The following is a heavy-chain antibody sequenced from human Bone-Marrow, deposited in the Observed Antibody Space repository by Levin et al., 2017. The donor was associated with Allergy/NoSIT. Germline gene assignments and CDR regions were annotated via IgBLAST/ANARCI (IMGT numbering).Heavy chain of an antibody. Sequence: GGSLRLSCAASGFTFSNFGMHWVRQAPGKGLEWVAVISYEGSVKYYTESVKGRFTISRDNSKNTLYLQMNSLRGEDTAVYYCAKDRAEWEPRDFYFDYWGQGTLVPVSS. CDR2: ISYEGSVK. J-gene: IGHJ4*02. V-gene: IGHV3-30*18. CDR3: AKDRAEWEPRDFYFDY. CDR1: GFTFSNFG. D-gene: IGHD1-26*01.